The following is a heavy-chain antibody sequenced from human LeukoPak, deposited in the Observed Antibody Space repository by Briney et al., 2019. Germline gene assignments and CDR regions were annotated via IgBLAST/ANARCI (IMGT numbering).Heavy chain of an antibody. D-gene: IGHD3-22*01. CDR1: GGSISSSSYY. CDR2: IYYSGST. V-gene: IGHV4-39*01. Sequence: SETLSLTCTVSGGSISSSSYYWGWIRQPPGKGLEWIGSIYYSGSTYCNPSLKSRVTISVDTSKNQFSLKLSSVTAADTAIYYCATGYYYDSSGYYRDWGQGTLVTVSS. CDR3: ATGYYYDSSGYYRD. J-gene: IGHJ4*02.